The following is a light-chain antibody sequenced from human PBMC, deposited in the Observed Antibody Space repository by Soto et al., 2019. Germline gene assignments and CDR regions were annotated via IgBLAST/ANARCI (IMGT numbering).Light chain of an antibody. Sequence: DIQITQSPSTRSASVGDRVTITCRASQSISSWLAWYQQKPGKAPKLLIYDASSLESGVPSRFSGSGSGTEFTLTISSLQPDDFATYYCQQYNSYSPELTFGGGTKVDIK. V-gene: IGKV1-5*01. CDR2: DAS. J-gene: IGKJ4*01. CDR3: QQYNSYSPELT. CDR1: QSISSW.